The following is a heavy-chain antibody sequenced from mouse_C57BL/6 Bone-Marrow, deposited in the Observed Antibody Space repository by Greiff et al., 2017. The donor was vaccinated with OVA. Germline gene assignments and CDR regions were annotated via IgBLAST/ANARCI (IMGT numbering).Heavy chain of an antibody. CDR3: ARESGNYDAMDY. D-gene: IGHD1-3*01. CDR1: GFNIKDDY. J-gene: IGHJ4*01. CDR2: IDPENGDT. Sequence: EVQLQQSGAELVRPGASVKLSCTASGFNIKDDYMHWVKQRPEQGLEWIGWIDPENGDTEYASKFQGKATITADTSSNTAYLQLSSLTSEDTAVYYCARESGNYDAMDYWGQGTSVTVSS. V-gene: IGHV14-4*01.